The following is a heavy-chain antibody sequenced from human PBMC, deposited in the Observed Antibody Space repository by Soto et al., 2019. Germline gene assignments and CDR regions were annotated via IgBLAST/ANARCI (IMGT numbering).Heavy chain of an antibody. J-gene: IGHJ3*02. CDR2: INPNSGGT. V-gene: IGHV1-2*04. Sequence: ASVTGPCKTSGYTFTGYLLHWVRPAPGQGLEWMGWINPNSGGTNYAQKFQGWVTMTTDTSTSTAYMELRSLRSDDTAVYYCARDLQQWLVGAFDIWGQGTMVTVSS. CDR3: ARDLQQWLVGAFDI. D-gene: IGHD6-19*01. CDR1: GYTFTGYL.